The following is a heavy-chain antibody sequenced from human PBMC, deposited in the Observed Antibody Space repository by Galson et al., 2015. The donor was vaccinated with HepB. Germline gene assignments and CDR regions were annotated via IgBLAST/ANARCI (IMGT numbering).Heavy chain of an antibody. V-gene: IGHV3-30*18. CDR3: AKEGRLGLDY. D-gene: IGHD6-19*01. CDR1: GFTFSSYG. J-gene: IGHJ4*02. Sequence: SLRLSCAASGFTFSSYGMHWVRQAPGRGLEGVAVISYGGSNKYYADSVKGRFTISRDNSKNTLYLQMNSLRAEDTAVYYCAKEGRLGLDYWGQGTLVTVSS. CDR2: ISYGGSNK.